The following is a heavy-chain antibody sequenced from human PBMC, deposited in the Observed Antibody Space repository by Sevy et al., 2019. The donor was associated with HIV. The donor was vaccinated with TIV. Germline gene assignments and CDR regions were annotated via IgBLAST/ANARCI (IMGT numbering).Heavy chain of an antibody. CDR2: IIAVFGTT. CDR3: ARDKHYYVSGSFDY. D-gene: IGHD3-10*01. V-gene: IGHV1-69*13. Sequence: ASVKVSCKASGGIFRSNAISWVRQAPGQGLEWMGGIIAVFGTTNYAQKFQGRVTVSADESRSTAYMELSSLRSEDTAVYYCARDKHYYVSGSFDYWGQGTQVTVSS. J-gene: IGHJ4*01. CDR1: GGIFRSNA.